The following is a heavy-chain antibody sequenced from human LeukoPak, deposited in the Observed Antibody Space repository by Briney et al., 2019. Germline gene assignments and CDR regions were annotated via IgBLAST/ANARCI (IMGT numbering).Heavy chain of an antibody. Sequence: GGSLRLSCVTSGFSFSDYNMNCVRQSPGRGLEGVSSITSTSRDKSYADSVRGRFTISRDNAKNSLFLQMDTLGAEDTAVYYCARDLSNYFLHYIDFWGQGTLVTVSS. J-gene: IGHJ4*02. CDR3: ARDLSNYFLHYIDF. CDR2: ITSTSRDK. V-gene: IGHV3-21*01. D-gene: IGHD4-11*01. CDR1: GFSFSDYN.